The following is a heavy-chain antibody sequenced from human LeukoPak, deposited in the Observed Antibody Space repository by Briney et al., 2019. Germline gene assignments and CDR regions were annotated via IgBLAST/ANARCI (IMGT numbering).Heavy chain of an antibody. CDR1: GFTFRSLG. CDR3: ANLTPRGHGMDV. CDR2: IAYNGSSA. Sequence: GGSLRLSCRASGFTFRSLGMHWVRQAPGKGLEWVAVIAYNGSSAYYGDSVKGRFTISRDNSKNTLYLQLNSLRPEDTAVYYCANLTPRGHGMDVWGHGTTVILSS. D-gene: IGHD3-10*01. J-gene: IGHJ6*02. V-gene: IGHV3-30*18.